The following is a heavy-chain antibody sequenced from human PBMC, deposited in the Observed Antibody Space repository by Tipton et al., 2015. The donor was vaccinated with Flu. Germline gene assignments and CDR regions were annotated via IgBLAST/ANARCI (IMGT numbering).Heavy chain of an antibody. D-gene: IGHD6-19*01. Sequence: TLSLTCTVSGYSISSDYYWGWIRQPPGKGLEWIGNIFHTGNTYYNPSLKSRVTISVDTSKNQFFLFLSSVTAADTAVYFCARVSGGYYFDHWGQGTLVTVSS. J-gene: IGHJ4*02. V-gene: IGHV4-38-2*02. CDR1: GYSISSDYY. CDR3: ARVSGGYYFDH. CDR2: IFHTGNT.